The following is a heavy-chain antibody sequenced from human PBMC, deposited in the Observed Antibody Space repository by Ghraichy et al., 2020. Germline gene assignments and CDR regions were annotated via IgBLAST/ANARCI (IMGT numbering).Heavy chain of an antibody. Sequence: GGSLRLSCAASGFTFSSYSMHWVRQAPGKGLEWVSYISSSSSTIYYADSVKGRFTISRDNAKNSLYLQMNSLRDEDTAVYYCAREIQSDYYYGMDVWGQGTTVTVSS. CDR3: AREIQSDYYYGMDV. J-gene: IGHJ6*02. D-gene: IGHD4-11*01. CDR2: ISSSSSTI. V-gene: IGHV3-48*02. CDR1: GFTFSSYS.